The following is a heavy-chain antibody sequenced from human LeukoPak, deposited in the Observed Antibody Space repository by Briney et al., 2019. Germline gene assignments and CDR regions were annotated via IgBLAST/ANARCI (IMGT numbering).Heavy chain of an antibody. CDR3: ARDHKWLVSYDAFEI. CDR2: INHSGST. V-gene: IGHV4-34*01. D-gene: IGHD6-19*01. CDR1: GGSFSGYY. Sequence: SETLSLTCAVYGGSFSGYYWSWIRQPPGKGLEWIGEINHSGSTYYNPSLKSRVTLSVDTSKNQFSLRLSSVTAADTAVYYCARDHKWLVSYDAFEIWGQGSMITVSS. J-gene: IGHJ3*02.